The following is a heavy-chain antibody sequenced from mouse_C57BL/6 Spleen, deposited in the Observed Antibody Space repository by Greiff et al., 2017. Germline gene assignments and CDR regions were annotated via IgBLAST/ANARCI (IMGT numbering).Heavy chain of an antibody. CDR1: GYTFTSYW. J-gene: IGHJ4*01. D-gene: IGHD2-4*01. CDR2: IHPNSGST. Sequence: QVQLQQPGAELVKPGASVKLSCKASGYTFTSYWMHWVKQRPGQGLEWIGMIHPNSGSTNYNEKFKSKATLTVDKSSSTAYMQLSSLTSEDSAVYYCAPGDYDYDAGYAMDYWGQGTSVTVSS. CDR3: APGDYDYDAGYAMDY. V-gene: IGHV1-64*01.